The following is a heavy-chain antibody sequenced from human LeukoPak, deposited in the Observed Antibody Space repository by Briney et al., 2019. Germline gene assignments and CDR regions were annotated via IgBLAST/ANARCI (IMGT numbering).Heavy chain of an antibody. D-gene: IGHD6-13*01. Sequence: PGGSLRLSCAASGFTFSSYAMSWVRQAPGKGLEWVSGISGSGGSTYYADSVKGRFTITGDNSKNTLYLQMNSLRAEDTAVYYCAILYSSSWYVGYWGQGTLVTVSS. V-gene: IGHV3-23*01. CDR3: AILYSSSWYVGY. CDR1: GFTFSSYA. CDR2: ISGSGGST. J-gene: IGHJ4*02.